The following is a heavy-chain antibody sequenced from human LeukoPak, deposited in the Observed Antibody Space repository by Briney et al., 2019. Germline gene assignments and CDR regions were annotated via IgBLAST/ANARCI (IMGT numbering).Heavy chain of an antibody. D-gene: IGHD2-2*01. CDR2: INPNSGGT. CDR1: GYTFIGYY. J-gene: IGHJ3*02. CDR3: ARADCSSTSCLNAFDT. V-gene: IGHV1-2*06. Sequence: GASVKVSCKASGYTFIGYYMHWVRQAPGQGLEWVGRINPNSGGTNYAQKFQGRVTMTRDTSISTAYMELSRLRSDDTAVYYCARADCSSTSCLNAFDTWGQGTMVTVSS.